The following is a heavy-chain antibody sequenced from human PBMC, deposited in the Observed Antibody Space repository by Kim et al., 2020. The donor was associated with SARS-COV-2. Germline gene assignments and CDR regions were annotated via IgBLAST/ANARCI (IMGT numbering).Heavy chain of an antibody. CDR3: AKYLLTTTTTIWDS. CDR1: GFTFSNYD. V-gene: IGHV3-23*01. Sequence: GGSLRLSCAASGFTFSNYDMAWVRQAPGKGLEYVSAFSGGRTYYADSVKGRFAISRDDSKSTLFLQMNSLRAEDTAIYYCAKYLLTTTTTIWDSWGQGTLVTVSS. CDR2: FSGGRT. J-gene: IGHJ4*02. D-gene: IGHD4-4*01.